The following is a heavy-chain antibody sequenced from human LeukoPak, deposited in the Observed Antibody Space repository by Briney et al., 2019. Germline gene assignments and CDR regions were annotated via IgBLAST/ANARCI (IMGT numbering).Heavy chain of an antibody. Sequence: GGSLRLSCAASGFTFSSYWVSWVRQAPGKGLEWVANIKQDGSETYYVDSVKGRFTISRDNAKNSLYLQMNSLRAEDTAVYYCARRYDFWDYWGQGTLVTVSS. V-gene: IGHV3-7*02. CDR3: ARRYDFWDY. CDR2: IKQDGSET. D-gene: IGHD3-3*01. J-gene: IGHJ4*02. CDR1: GFTFSSYW.